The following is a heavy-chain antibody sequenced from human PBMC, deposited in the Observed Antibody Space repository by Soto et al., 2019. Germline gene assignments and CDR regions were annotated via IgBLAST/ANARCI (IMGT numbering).Heavy chain of an antibody. D-gene: IGHD6-13*01. CDR1: GFTLSGHW. Sequence: EVQLVESGGGLVQPGGSLRLSCAASGFTLSGHWMHWVRQAPGKGLVWVSRISSDGSSTSYADSVKGRFTISRDNAKNTLYLQMSSLRAEDTAVYYCASPFRSSWYAADYWGQGTLVTVSS. CDR2: ISSDGSST. CDR3: ASPFRSSWYAADY. V-gene: IGHV3-74*01. J-gene: IGHJ4*02.